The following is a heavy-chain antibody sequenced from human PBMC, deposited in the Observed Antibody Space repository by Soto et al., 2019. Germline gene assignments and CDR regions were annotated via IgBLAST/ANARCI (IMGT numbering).Heavy chain of an antibody. J-gene: IGHJ6*02. CDR1: GFTFSSYG. CDR2: IWYDGSNK. D-gene: IGHD1-26*01. V-gene: IGHV3-33*01. CDR3: ARDPGGGKYYGMDV. Sequence: PGGSLRLSCAASGFTFSSYGMHWVRQAPGKGLEWVAVIWYDGSNKYYADSVKGRFTISRDNSKNTLYLQMNSLRAEDTAVYYCARDPGGGKYYGMDVWGQGTTVTVSS.